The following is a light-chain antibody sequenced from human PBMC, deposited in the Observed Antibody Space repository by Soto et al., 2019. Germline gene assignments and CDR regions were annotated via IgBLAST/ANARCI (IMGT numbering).Light chain of an antibody. CDR2: DAS. J-gene: IGKJ5*01. CDR1: QSVSSY. CDR3: QQRSNLPLT. Sequence: EIVLTQSPATLSLSPGERATLFCRASQSVSSYLAWYQQKPGQAPRLLIYDASNRATGIPARFSGSGSGTDVTLTISSLEPEDFAVYYCQQRSNLPLTFGQGTRRAIK. V-gene: IGKV3-11*01.